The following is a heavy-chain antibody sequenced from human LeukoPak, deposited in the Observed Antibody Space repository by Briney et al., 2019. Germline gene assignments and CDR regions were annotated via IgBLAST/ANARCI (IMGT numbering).Heavy chain of an antibody. CDR2: IYYSGST. V-gene: IGHV4-59*04. D-gene: IGHD6-19*01. J-gene: IGHJ4*02. Sequence: PSETLSLTCTVSGGSISNYYWNCIRQPPGKGLEWIGYIYYSGSTYYNPSLESRVTISVDTSKNQFSLKLSSVTAADTAVYYCATSGWYLLPGVYWGQGTLVTVSS. CDR3: ATSGWYLLPGVY. CDR1: GGSISNYY.